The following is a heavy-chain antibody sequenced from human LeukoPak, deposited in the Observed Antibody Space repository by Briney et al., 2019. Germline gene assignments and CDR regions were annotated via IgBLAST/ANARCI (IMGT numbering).Heavy chain of an antibody. CDR1: GGSISSSSYY. V-gene: IGHV4-39*07. J-gene: IGHJ4*02. CDR2: IYYSGST. CDR3: ARVRYDSSGFPFDY. D-gene: IGHD3-22*01. Sequence: SETLSLTCTVSGGSISSSSYYWGWIRQPPGKGLEWIGSIYYSGSTYYNPSLKSRVTISVDTSKNQFSLKLSSVTAADTAVYYCARVRYDSSGFPFDYWGQRTLVTVSS.